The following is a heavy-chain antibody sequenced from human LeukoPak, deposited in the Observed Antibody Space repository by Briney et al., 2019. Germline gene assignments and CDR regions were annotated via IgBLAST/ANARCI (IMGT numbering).Heavy chain of an antibody. Sequence: SETLSLTCAVYGGSFSGYYWSWIRQPPGKGLEWIGEINHSGSTNYNPSLKGRVTISVDTSKNQFSLKLSSVTAADTAVYYCARGLAVTTFVYNFGYLFDYWGQGTLSPSPQ. CDR1: GGSFSGYY. D-gene: IGHD4-17*01. CDR2: INHSGST. CDR3: ARGLAVTTFVYNFGYLFDY. J-gene: IGHJ4*02. V-gene: IGHV4-34*01.